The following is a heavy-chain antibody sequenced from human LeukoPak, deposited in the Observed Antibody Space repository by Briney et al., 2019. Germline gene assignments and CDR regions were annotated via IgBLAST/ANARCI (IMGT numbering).Heavy chain of an antibody. D-gene: IGHD6-19*01. V-gene: IGHV3-21*01. CDR2: NSSSNSYI. J-gene: IGHJ4*02. Sequence: GSLRLSCAASGFTFSSYSMNWVRQAPGKRLELVSSNSSSNSYIYNADSVKGRFTISRDNAKNSLYLQMNSLRAEDTAVYYCARDQGLLVVAGRFGYWGQGTLVTVSS. CDR3: ARDQGLLVVAGRFGY. CDR1: GFTFSSYS.